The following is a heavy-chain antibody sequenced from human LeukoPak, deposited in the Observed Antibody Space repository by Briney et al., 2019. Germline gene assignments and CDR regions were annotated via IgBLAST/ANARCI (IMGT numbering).Heavy chain of an antibody. CDR2: MSASSGNT. CDR3: ATAGSGCLGD. J-gene: IGHJ4*02. D-gene: IGHD6-19*01. CDR1: GYTFTNYD. V-gene: IGHV1-8*01. Sequence: ASVKVSCKASGYTFTNYDINWVRQATGQGLEWLGWMSASSGNTGYAQKFQGRVSMTRATSISTAYLELSSLTFEDTAVYYCATAGSGCLGDWGQGTLVTVSS.